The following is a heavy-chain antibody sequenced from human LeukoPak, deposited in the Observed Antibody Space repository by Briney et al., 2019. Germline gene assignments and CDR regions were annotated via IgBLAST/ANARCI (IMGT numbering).Heavy chain of an antibody. J-gene: IGHJ4*02. Sequence: GGSLRLSCAASGFTFSTYWMSWVRQAPGEGLEWVANIEQDGSEKYYVDSVKGRFTISRDNAKNSLYLQMNSLRAEDTAVYYCARGSGYYLGHFDYWGRGTLVTVSS. CDR3: ARGSGYYLGHFDY. D-gene: IGHD3-22*01. V-gene: IGHV3-7*01. CDR1: GFTFSTYW. CDR2: IEQDGSEK.